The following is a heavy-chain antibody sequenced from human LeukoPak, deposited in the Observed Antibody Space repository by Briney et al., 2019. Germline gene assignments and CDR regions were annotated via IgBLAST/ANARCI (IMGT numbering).Heavy chain of an antibody. J-gene: IGHJ4*02. CDR2: ISPSGSTI. Sequence: GGPLRLSCEASGFSFSDYYMTWIRQAPGKDLEWVSYISPSGSTIRNADSVKGRFTISRDNTRNSLYLQMSSLRADDTAEYYCARAGRGFTYGYSDSWGQGTLVTVSS. V-gene: IGHV3-11*01. CDR3: ARAGRGFTYGYSDS. CDR1: GFSFSDYY. D-gene: IGHD2-8*01.